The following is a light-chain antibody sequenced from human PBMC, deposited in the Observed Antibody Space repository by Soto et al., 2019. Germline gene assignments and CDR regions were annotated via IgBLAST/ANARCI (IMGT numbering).Light chain of an antibody. V-gene: IGLV2-14*01. CDR3: TSYTTSSTLV. Sequence: QSVLTQPASVSGSPGQSITISCTGTSSDVGGYKYVSWYQQHPDKAPKLIIFEVSNRPSGISNRFSGSKSGNTASLTISGLQGEDEADYYCTSYTTSSTLVFGGGTKLTVL. CDR1: SSDVGGYKY. J-gene: IGLJ2*01. CDR2: EVS.